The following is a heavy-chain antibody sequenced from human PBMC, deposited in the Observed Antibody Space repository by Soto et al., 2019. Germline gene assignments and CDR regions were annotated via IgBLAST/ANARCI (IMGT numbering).Heavy chain of an antibody. CDR3: SGPIRSVGP. Sequence: EVQLVESGGGLVQPGGSLKLSCAASGFTFSDSTMHWVRQASGKGLEWVGRIRNKADSYATVYAASVKGRFTISRDDSKNMAYLQMNSLKPEDTAVYYCSGPIRSVGPWGQGPLVTVSS. CDR2: IRNKADSYAT. J-gene: IGHJ5*02. V-gene: IGHV3-73*01. CDR1: GFTFSDST.